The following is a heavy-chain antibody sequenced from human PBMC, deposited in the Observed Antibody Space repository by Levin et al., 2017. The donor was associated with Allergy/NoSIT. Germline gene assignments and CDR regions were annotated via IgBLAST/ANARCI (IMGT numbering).Heavy chain of an antibody. CDR3: ARIRFTFSGYYSLIRDAFDS. J-gene: IGHJ3*02. D-gene: IGHD3-22*01. Sequence: SQTLSLTCAVYCGSFRGYYWSWIRPPPGKGLEWIGEINHSGSTNYNPTLPSRVTISVDTSKNQFSLKLSSVTAADTAVYYCARIRFTFSGYYSLIRDAFDSWGQGTMVTVSS. CDR2: INHSGST. V-gene: IGHV4-34*01. CDR1: CGSFRGYY.